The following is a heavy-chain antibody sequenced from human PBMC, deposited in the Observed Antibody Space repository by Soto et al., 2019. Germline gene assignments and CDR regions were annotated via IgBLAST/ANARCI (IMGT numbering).Heavy chain of an antibody. CDR2: INPGPNSA. Sequence: QVQLLQSGAAVRKPGASVTVSCKASNDSLSSHFIHWVRQAPGEGLEWMGIINPGPNSASDSQEFQGSLRLTSDMPSTTVYMQLSNLRSDDTAVYYCAGASSRVSSVVAAYWGQGTLVTVSS. CDR3: AGASSRVSSVVAAY. D-gene: IGHD2-15*01. J-gene: IGHJ4*02. CDR1: NDSLSSHF. V-gene: IGHV1-46*01.